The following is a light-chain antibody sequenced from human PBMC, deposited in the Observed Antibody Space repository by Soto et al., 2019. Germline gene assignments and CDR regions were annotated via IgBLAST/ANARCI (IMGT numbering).Light chain of an antibody. Sequence: EIVMTQSPATLSVSPGERAALSCRASQSVSSNLAWYQQKPGQAPRLLIYAASTRATGIPVRFSGSGSETEFTLTISRLEPEDFAVYFCQQYGNSPPGTFGQGTRLEIK. CDR3: QQYGNSPPGT. CDR2: AAS. V-gene: IGKV3-15*01. J-gene: IGKJ5*01. CDR1: QSVSSN.